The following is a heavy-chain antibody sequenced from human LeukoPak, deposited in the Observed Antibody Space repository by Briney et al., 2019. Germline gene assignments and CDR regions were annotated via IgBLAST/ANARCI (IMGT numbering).Heavy chain of an antibody. CDR1: GFTFSSYW. Sequence: GGSLRLSCAASGFTFSSYWMNWVRQAPGKGLVWVSRITSDGSSTSYADSVKGRFTISRDNAKNTLYLQMNSLGAEDTAVYYCARHLSGVTGYTYGRGIDYWGQGTLVTVSS. D-gene: IGHD5-18*01. J-gene: IGHJ4*02. V-gene: IGHV3-74*01. CDR3: ARHLSGVTGYTYGRGIDY. CDR2: ITSDGSST.